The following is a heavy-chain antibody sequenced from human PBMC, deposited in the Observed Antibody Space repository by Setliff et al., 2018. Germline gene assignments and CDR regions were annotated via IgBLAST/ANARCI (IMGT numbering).Heavy chain of an antibody. CDR2: INPSDGST. V-gene: IGHV1-46*01. CDR1: GYTFTTYY. Sequence: ASVKVSCKASGYTFTTYYMHWVRQAPGQGLEWMGVINPSDGSTTYAQKFQGRVKMTRDTSTNTVYMQLSSLRSEDTAVYYCARELLFGGVIFGYWGQGTLVTVSS. J-gene: IGHJ4*02. D-gene: IGHD3-3*01. CDR3: ARELLFGGVIFGY.